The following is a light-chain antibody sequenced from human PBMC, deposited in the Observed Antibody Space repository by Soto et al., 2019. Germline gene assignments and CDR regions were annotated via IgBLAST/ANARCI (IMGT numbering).Light chain of an antibody. J-gene: IGKJ1*01. Sequence: EVVLTQSPATLSLSPGERATLSCRASQNVRTFLDWYQQKPGQATRLLIYGASNRATGIPARFSGSGSGTDFPLTISSREPDDFAVYYCQQHSHWPPWTFGQGTRVEIQ. CDR3: QQHSHWPPWT. V-gene: IGKV3-11*01. CDR2: GAS. CDR1: QNVRTF.